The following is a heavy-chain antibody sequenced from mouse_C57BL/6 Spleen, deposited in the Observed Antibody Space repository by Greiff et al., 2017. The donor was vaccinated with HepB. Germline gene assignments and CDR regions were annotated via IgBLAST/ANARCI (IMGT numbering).Heavy chain of an antibody. D-gene: IGHD2-2*01. V-gene: IGHV1-15*01. CDR2: IDPETGGT. CDR3: TRGMVTTRYFDY. CDR1: GYTFTDYE. J-gene: IGHJ2*01. Sequence: VQLQQSGAELVRPGASVTLSCKASGYTFTDYEMHWVKQTPVHGLEWIGAIDPETGGTAYNQKFKGKAILTADKSSSTAYMELRSLTSEDSAVYYCTRGMVTTRYFDYWGQGTTLTVAS.